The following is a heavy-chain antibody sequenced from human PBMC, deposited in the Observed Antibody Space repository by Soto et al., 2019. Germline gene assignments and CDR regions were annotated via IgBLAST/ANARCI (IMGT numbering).Heavy chain of an antibody. J-gene: IGHJ4*02. CDR3: ARDLLSWATEAVSLVY. D-gene: IGHD5-12*01. CDR2: ISPHNGNT. Sequence: QVQLVQSGAEVKKPGATVKVSCTASGYTFTSYGVAWVRQAPGQGLEWMGWISPHNGNTYYVPKFQGRVTMTTDIFTRTAYMELEGLKVNDTAVYYCARDLLSWATEAVSLVYWGPGTRVTVSS. V-gene: IGHV1-18*01. CDR1: GYTFTSYG.